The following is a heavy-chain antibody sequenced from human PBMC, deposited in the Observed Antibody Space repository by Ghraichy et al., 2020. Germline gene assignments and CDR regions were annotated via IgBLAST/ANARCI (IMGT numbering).Heavy chain of an antibody. J-gene: IGHJ6*02. CDR3: ARGGGTSIADDYYYYGMDV. D-gene: IGHD6-6*01. CDR1: GYTFTGYY. CDR2: INPNSGGT. Sequence: ASVKVSCKASGYTFTGYYMHWVRQAPGQGLEWMGWINPNSGGTNYAQKFQGRVTMTRDTSISTAYMELSRLRSDDTAVYYCARGGGTSIADDYYYYGMDVWGQGTTVTVSS. V-gene: IGHV1-2*02.